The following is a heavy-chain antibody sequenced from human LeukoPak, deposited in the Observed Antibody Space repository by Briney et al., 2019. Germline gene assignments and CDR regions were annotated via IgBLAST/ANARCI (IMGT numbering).Heavy chain of an antibody. Sequence: ASVEVSCKASGYTFTGYYIHWVRQAPGQGLEWMGWINPNSGGTNYEQKFQGRVTMTRDTSITTAYMELSRLRSDDTAVYYCAVLYSSGSIDYWGQGTLVTVSS. CDR1: GYTFTGYY. D-gene: IGHD6-19*01. CDR2: INPNSGGT. CDR3: AVLYSSGSIDY. V-gene: IGHV1-2*02. J-gene: IGHJ4*02.